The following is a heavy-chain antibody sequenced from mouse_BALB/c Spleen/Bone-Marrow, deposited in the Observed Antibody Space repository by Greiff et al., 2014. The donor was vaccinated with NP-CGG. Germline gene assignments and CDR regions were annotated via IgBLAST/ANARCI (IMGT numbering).Heavy chain of an antibody. D-gene: IGHD1-2*01. V-gene: IGHV2-9*02. J-gene: IGHJ3*01. CDR2: IWAGGST. CDR3: ARDGATATLAY. Sequence: VQGVESGPGLVAPSQSLSITCTVSGFSLTSYGVHWVRQPPGKGLEWLGVIWAGGSTNYNSALMSRLSISKDNSKSQVFLKMNSLQTDDTVRYYYARDGATATLAYWGQGTLVTVSA. CDR1: GFSLTSYG.